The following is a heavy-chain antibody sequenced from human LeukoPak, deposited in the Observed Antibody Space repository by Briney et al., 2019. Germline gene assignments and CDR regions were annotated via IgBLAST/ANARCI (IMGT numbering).Heavy chain of an antibody. CDR2: IDYRGTT. J-gene: IGHJ4*02. Sequence: SETLSLTCTVSGGSISSYYWSWIRQPPGKGLEWIGYIDYRGTTNYNPSLKSRVTISVDPSKSQFSLRLSSVTAADTAMYYCARGWGYCSGGNCYCTYFDYWGQGALVTVSS. CDR1: GGSISSYY. CDR3: ARGWGYCSGGNCYCTYFDY. V-gene: IGHV4-59*01. D-gene: IGHD2-15*01.